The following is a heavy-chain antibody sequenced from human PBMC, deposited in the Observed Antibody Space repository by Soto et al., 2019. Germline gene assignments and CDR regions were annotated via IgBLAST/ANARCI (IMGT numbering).Heavy chain of an antibody. CDR2: ISYDGSNK. CDR1: GFTFSSYA. Sequence: QVQLVESGGGVVQPGRSLRLSCAASGFTFSSYAMHWVRQAPGKGLEWVAVISYDGSNKYYAYSVKGRFTISRDNSKNALYLQMNSLRAEDTAVYYGARDGIQLLGLDFDYRGHGTLVSVSS. CDR3: ARDGIQLLGLDFDY. J-gene: IGHJ4*03. V-gene: IGHV3-30-3*01. D-gene: IGHD5-18*01.